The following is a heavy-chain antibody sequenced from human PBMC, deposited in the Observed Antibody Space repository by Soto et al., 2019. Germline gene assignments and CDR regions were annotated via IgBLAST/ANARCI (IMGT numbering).Heavy chain of an antibody. D-gene: IGHD6-13*01. CDR1: GFTFTSYT. V-gene: IGHV3-21*06. Sequence: GGSLRLSCAASGFTFTSYTMNWVRQAPGKGLEWVSSTSSSSDYIYYADSMKGRVTISRDNAKNSLFLDMNSLTGEDTAVYYCARARVYATGPLDFWGQGTLVTVSS. CDR3: ARARVYATGPLDF. CDR2: TSSSSDYI. J-gene: IGHJ4*02.